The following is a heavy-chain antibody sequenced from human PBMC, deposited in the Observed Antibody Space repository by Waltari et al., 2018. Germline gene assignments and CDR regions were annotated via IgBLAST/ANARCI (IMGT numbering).Heavy chain of an antibody. D-gene: IGHD4-17*01. Sequence: QVQLQESGPRLVKPWETLSLTCTVSGGSMTTSYWSWIRQAAGKGPEWIGRIYTTGDTKYNPSLKSRVIMSIDTSKNQFSLSLNSVTAADTAVYYCARCSTVTSIYWYFDLWDRGALVTVSS. CDR2: IYTTGDT. CDR1: GGSMTTSY. V-gene: IGHV4-4*07. J-gene: IGHJ2*01. CDR3: ARCSTVTSIYWYFDL.